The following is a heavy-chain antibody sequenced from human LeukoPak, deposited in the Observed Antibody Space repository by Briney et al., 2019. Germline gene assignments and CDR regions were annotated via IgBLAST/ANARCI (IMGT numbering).Heavy chain of an antibody. Sequence: GGSLRLSCAASGFTFGSYSMNWVRQAPGKGLEWVSYISSSSSTIYYADSVKGRFTISRDNAKNSLYLQMNSLRAEDTAVYYCARDMEDYGGNSVEYWGQGTLVTVSS. CDR1: GFTFGSYS. J-gene: IGHJ4*02. CDR3: ARDMEDYGGNSVEY. D-gene: IGHD4-23*01. CDR2: ISSSSSTI. V-gene: IGHV3-48*01.